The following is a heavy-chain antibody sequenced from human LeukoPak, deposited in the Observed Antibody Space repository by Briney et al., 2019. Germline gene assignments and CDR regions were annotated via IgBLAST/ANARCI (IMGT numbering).Heavy chain of an antibody. J-gene: IGHJ4*02. D-gene: IGHD6-19*01. CDR3: ARSSGWYEHDY. CDR2: IYYSGST. V-gene: IGHV4-59*11. CDR1: GGSISSHY. Sequence: SETLSLTCTVSGGSISSHYWSWIRQPSGKGLEWIGYIYYSGSTNYNPSLKSRVTISVDTSKNQFSLKLSSVTAADTAVYYCARSSGWYEHDYWGQGTLVTVYS.